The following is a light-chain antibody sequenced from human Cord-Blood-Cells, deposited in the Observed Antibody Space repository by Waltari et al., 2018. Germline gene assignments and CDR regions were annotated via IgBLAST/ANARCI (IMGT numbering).Light chain of an antibody. Sequence: DIVMTQSPLSLPVTHGEPASISCRSSQSILHSNGYNYLDWYLQKPGQSPQLLIYLGSNRASGVPDRFSGSGSGTDFTLKISRVEAEDVGVYYCMQALQTPPTFGQGTKVEIK. CDR1: QSILHSNGYNY. V-gene: IGKV2-28*01. J-gene: IGKJ1*01. CDR2: LGS. CDR3: MQALQTPPT.